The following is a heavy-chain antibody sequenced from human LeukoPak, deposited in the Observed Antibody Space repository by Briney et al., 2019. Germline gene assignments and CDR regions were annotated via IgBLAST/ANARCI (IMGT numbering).Heavy chain of an antibody. CDR1: GYRFTSFG. D-gene: IGHD6-19*01. CDR3: ARGRRSGWYL. J-gene: IGHJ5*02. Sequence: ASVKVSCTASGYRFTSFGISWVRQAPGQGLEWMGWISAYNGNTDYAQKLQGRVTMTTDTSTSTAYMELRSLRSDDTAVYFCARGRRSGWYLWGQGTLVTVSS. V-gene: IGHV1-18*01. CDR2: ISAYNGNT.